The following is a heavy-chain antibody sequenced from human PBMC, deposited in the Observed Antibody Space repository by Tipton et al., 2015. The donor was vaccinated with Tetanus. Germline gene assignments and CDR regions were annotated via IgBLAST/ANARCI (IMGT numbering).Heavy chain of an antibody. V-gene: IGHV4-4*07. D-gene: IGHD1-26*01. J-gene: IGHJ6*02. CDR2: VYSSGGT. CDR1: GGSLNTFY. Sequence: LRLSCTVSGGSLNTFYWNWIRQPAGKGLEWIGRVYSSGGTNHNPSLKSRVTMSIDASKNQFSLELTSVTAADTAVYYCARDFRERSGTYYSYYYTMDVWGQGTTVTVSS. CDR3: ARDFRERSGTYYSYYYTMDV.